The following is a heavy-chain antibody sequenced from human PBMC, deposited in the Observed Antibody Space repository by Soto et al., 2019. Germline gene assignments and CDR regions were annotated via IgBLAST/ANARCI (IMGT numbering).Heavy chain of an antibody. Sequence: GGSLRLSCAASGFTFSSYAMHWVRQAPGQGLEWMGIINPSGGSTSYAQKFQGRVTMTRDTSTSTVYMELSSLRSEDTAVYYCARGPHCTNGVCYHLGAYYYYGMDVWGQGTTVTVSS. J-gene: IGHJ6*02. D-gene: IGHD2-8*01. CDR3: ARGPHCTNGVCYHLGAYYYYGMDV. V-gene: IGHV1-46*01. CDR1: GFTFSSYA. CDR2: INPSGGST.